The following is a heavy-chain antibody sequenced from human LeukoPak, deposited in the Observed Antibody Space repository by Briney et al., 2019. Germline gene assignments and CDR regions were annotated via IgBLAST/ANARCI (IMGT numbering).Heavy chain of an antibody. J-gene: IGHJ3*02. CDR1: GFSLDDYA. Sequence: GGSLRLSCVGSGFSLDDYAVHWVRQAPGKGLEWVSSIARDSGNTAYGDSVKGRFTISRDNAKNSLYLQMNSLRPEDTAFYYCIKDMGFDLLKDAFEMWGRGTLVTVSS. D-gene: IGHD1-26*01. CDR3: IKDMGFDLLKDAFEM. CDR2: IARDSGNT. V-gene: IGHV3-9*01.